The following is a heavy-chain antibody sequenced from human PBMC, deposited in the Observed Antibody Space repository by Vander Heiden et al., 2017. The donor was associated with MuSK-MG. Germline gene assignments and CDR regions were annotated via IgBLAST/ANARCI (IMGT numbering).Heavy chain of an antibody. CDR3: TKAKTTRYFPFDS. D-gene: IGHD1-26*01. Sequence: ESGGVIVQPGGSLRLSCAASGFSFDDYAMHWVRQAPGKDLEWVSLISRGGSNTYYADSVKGRFTISRDNSKSSLFLEMNTLRPDDTALYYCTKAKTTRYFPFDSWGQGTLVTVSS. J-gene: IGHJ5*01. V-gene: IGHV3-43D*04. CDR2: ISRGGSNT. CDR1: GFSFDDYA.